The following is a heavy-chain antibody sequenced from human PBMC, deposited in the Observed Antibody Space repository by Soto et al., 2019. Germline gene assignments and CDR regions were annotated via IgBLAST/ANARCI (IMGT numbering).Heavy chain of an antibody. CDR1: GFPFSSYA. CDR3: AKSLSASPNDFFDS. V-gene: IGHV3-23*01. CDR2: ISGSGTIT. J-gene: IGHJ4*02. Sequence: EVQLLVSGGGLVQPGGSLRLSCAASGFPFSSYAMTWVRQAPGKGLEWVSGISGSGTITYDADSVKGRFTISRDKSKNTLYLQMNSLRADDRAVYYCAKSLSASPNDFFDSWGQGTLVTVSS.